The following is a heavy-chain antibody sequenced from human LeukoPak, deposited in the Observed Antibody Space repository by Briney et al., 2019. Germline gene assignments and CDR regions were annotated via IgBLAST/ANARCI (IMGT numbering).Heavy chain of an antibody. CDR1: GGSISSYY. J-gene: IGHJ4*02. V-gene: IGHV4-59*12. CDR3: ARRYYDSSLKLDY. Sequence: SETLSLTCTVSGGSISSYYWSWIRQPPGKGLEWIGYIYYSGSTNYNPSLKSRVTISVDTSKNQFSLKLSSVTAADTAVYYCARRYYDSSLKLDYWGQGTLVTVSS. D-gene: IGHD3-22*01. CDR2: IYYSGST.